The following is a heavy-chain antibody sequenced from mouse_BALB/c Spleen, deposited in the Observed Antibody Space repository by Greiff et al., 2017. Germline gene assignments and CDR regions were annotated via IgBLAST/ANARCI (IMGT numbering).Heavy chain of an antibody. J-gene: IGHJ4*01. V-gene: IGHV2-9*02. D-gene: IGHD2-4*01. CDR1: GFSLTSYG. CDR2: IWAGGST. CDR3: ARSTMITTGDYAMDY. Sequence: VKLMESGPGLVAPSQSLSITCTVSGFSLTSYGVHWVRQPPGKGLEWLGVIWAGGSTNYNSALMSRLSISKDNSKSQVFLKMNSLQTDDTAMYYCARSTMITTGDYAMDYWGQGTSVTVSS.